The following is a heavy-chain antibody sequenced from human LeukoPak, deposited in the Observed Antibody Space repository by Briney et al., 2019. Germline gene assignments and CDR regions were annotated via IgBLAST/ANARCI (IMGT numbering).Heavy chain of an antibody. D-gene: IGHD6-19*01. Sequence: PGRSLRLSCAASGFTFSSYWMSWVRQAPGKGLEWVANIKQDGSEKYYVDSVKGRFTISRGNAKNSLYLQMNSLRAEDTAVYYCARDISSGWYTWFDPWGQGTLVTVSS. CDR3: ARDISSGWYTWFDP. CDR1: GFTFSSYW. CDR2: IKQDGSEK. V-gene: IGHV3-7*01. J-gene: IGHJ5*02.